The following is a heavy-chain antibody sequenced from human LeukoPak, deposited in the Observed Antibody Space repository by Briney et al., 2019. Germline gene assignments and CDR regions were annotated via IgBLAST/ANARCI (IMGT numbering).Heavy chain of an antibody. CDR1: GFTFSSYW. D-gene: IGHD5-18*01. V-gene: IGHV3-7*01. Sequence: GGSLRLSCAASGFTFSSYWMSWVRQAPGKGLEWVANIKQDGSEKYYVDSVKGRFTISRDNAKNSLYLQMNSLRAEDTAVYYCARDNGRVQLYYYYYMDVWGKGTTVTVSS. CDR2: IKQDGSEK. CDR3: ARDNGRVQLYYYYYMDV. J-gene: IGHJ6*03.